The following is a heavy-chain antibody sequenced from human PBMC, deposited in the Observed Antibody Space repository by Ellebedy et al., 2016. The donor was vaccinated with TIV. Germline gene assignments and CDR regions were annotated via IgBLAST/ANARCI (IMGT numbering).Heavy chain of an antibody. D-gene: IGHD6-19*01. V-gene: IGHV1-46*04. J-gene: IGHJ4*02. CDR1: GYTFASYG. Sequence: AASVKVSCKASGYTFASYGISWVRQAPGQGLEWMGIINPSGGDTSYTQKLQGRVTMTRDTSTSTVYMELSSLRSDDTAVYYCARSGEKMAQWLVMGGYWGQGTLVTVSS. CDR2: INPSGGDT. CDR3: ARSGEKMAQWLVMGGY.